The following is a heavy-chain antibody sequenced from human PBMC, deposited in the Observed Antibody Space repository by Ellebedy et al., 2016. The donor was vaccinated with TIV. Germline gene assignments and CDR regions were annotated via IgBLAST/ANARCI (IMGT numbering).Heavy chain of an antibody. CDR3: AAAHYYFYGKDV. CDR1: GFPFSSFE. D-gene: IGHD2-15*01. Sequence: PGGSLRLSCAASGFPFSSFEFNWVRQSPGKGLEWVSYISISGTTKYYADSVKGRFTISRGNAKNSLYLQMNSLRAEDTAVYYCAAAHYYFYGKDVWGQGTRVTVSS. CDR2: ISISGTTK. V-gene: IGHV3-48*03. J-gene: IGHJ6*02.